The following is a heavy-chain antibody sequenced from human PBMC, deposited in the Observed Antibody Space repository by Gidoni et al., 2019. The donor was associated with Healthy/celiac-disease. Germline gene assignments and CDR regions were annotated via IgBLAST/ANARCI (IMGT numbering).Heavy chain of an antibody. CDR3: AKRNRYYDFWIGYYASLDY. V-gene: IGHV3-23*01. Sequence: EVQLLESGGGLVRPGRSLSLHGAASGFTFGSYDMSWIRQAPGKGLEWVSVISGSGGSIYYSDSVKVRFTISRDNSKYTLYLQMNSLRAEDTGVYYCAKRNRYYDFWIGYYASLDYWGQGTLVTVSS. D-gene: IGHD3-3*01. CDR2: ISGSGGSI. CDR1: GFTFGSYD. J-gene: IGHJ4*02.